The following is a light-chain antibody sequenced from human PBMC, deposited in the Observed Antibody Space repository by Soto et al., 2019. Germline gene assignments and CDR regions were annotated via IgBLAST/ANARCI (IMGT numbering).Light chain of an antibody. Sequence: EIVLTQSPGTLSLSPGERATLSCRASQSVSSKNLAWYQQKPGQAPRLLIFATSTRASGIPDRFSGRGSGTGFTLTISSMEPEDFGVYSCQQYGNSPWTFGQGTKVEI. J-gene: IGKJ1*01. V-gene: IGKV3-20*01. CDR3: QQYGNSPWT. CDR2: ATS. CDR1: QSVSSKN.